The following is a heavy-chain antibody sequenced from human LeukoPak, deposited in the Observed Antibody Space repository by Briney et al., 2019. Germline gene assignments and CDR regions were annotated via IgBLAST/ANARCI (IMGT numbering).Heavy chain of an antibody. J-gene: IGHJ5*02. D-gene: IGHD3-3*01. V-gene: IGHV4-39*01. CDR1: GGSISSSSYY. CDR2: IYYSGST. Sequence: SETLSLTCTVSGGSISSSSYYWGWIRQPPGKGLEWIGSIYYSGSTYYNPSLKSRVPISVDTSKNQFSLKLSSVTAADTAVYYCARHYYDFWSGYLDWFDPWGQGTLVTVSS. CDR3: ARHYYDFWSGYLDWFDP.